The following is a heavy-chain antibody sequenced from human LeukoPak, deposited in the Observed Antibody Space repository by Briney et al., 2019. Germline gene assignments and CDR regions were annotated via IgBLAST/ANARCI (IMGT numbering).Heavy chain of an antibody. D-gene: IGHD2-2*01. CDR2: INSDGSST. CDR1: GFTFSSYW. CDR3: ARDRLGCSSTSCYSGAFDI. J-gene: IGHJ3*02. Sequence: GGSLRLSCAASGFTFSSYWMHWVRQAPGKGLVWVSRINSDGSSTSYADSVKGRFTISRDNAKNSLYLQMNSLRAEDTAVYYCARDRLGCSSTSCYSGAFDIWGQGTMVTVSS. V-gene: IGHV3-74*01.